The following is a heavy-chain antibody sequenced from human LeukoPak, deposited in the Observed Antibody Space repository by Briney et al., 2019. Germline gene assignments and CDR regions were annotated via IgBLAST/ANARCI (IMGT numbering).Heavy chain of an antibody. CDR3: AREVGVRGVITGAFDI. J-gene: IGHJ3*02. CDR1: GFTFSSNY. D-gene: IGHD3-10*01. CDR2: IYSGGST. Sequence: GSLRLSCAASGFTFSSNYMSWVRQAPGKGLEWVSVIYSGGSTYYADSVKGRFTISRDNSKNTLYLQMNSLRAEDTAVYYCAREVGVRGVITGAFDIWGQGTMVTVSS. V-gene: IGHV3-66*02.